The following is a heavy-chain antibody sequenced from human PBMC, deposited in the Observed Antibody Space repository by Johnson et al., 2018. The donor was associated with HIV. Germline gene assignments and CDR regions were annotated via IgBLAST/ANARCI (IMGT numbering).Heavy chain of an antibody. CDR3: AREEGGYDDQAGAFDI. CDR1: GFTFSSYA. D-gene: IGHD3-22*01. J-gene: IGHJ3*02. V-gene: IGHV3-30*14. CDR2: ISYDGSNK. Sequence: QVQLVESGGGVVQPGRSLRLSCAASGFTFSSYAMHWVRQAPGKGLEWVAVISYDGSNKYYADSVKGRFTISRDNSKNTLYLQMNSLRAEDTAVYYCAREEGGYDDQAGAFDIWGQGTMVTVSS.